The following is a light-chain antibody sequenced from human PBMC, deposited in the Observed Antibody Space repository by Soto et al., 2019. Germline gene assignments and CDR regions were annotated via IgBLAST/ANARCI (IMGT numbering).Light chain of an antibody. V-gene: IGKV3-11*01. J-gene: IGKJ1*01. CDR1: QSVGTF. CDR3: QQCYNWPQWT. Sequence: EIVLTQSPATFSLSPVARATLSCSASQSVGTFFAWYQQKPGQAPRLLIYDASNRATGIPARFSGSGSGTDFTLTISSLEPGDFAVYYCQQCYNWPQWTFGQGTKVDIK. CDR2: DAS.